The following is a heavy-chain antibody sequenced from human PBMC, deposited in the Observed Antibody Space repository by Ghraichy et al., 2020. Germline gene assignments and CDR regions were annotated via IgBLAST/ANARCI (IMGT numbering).Heavy chain of an antibody. CDR3: ARVGGTVAGMDV. CDR2: IKQDGSEK. Sequence: GESLNISCAASGFTFSSYWMSWVRQAPGKGLEWVANIKQDGSEKYYVDSVKGRFTISRDNAKNSLYLQMNSLRAEDTAVYYCARVGGTVAGMDVWGQGTTVTVSS. D-gene: IGHD1-26*01. J-gene: IGHJ6*02. V-gene: IGHV3-7*01. CDR1: GFTFSSYW.